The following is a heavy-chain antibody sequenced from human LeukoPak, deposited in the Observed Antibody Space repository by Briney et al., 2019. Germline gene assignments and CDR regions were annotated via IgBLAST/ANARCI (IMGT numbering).Heavy chain of an antibody. CDR1: GGSISSGGYY. J-gene: IGHJ4*02. D-gene: IGHD6-13*01. CDR2: IYHSGST. CDR3: ARGIAAAGMGY. V-gene: IGHV4-30-2*01. Sequence: SQALSLTCTVSGGSISSGGYYWSWIRQPPGKGLEWIGYIYHSGSTYYNPSLKSRVTISVDRSKNQFSLKLSSVTAADTAVYYCARGIAAAGMGYWGQGTLVTVSS.